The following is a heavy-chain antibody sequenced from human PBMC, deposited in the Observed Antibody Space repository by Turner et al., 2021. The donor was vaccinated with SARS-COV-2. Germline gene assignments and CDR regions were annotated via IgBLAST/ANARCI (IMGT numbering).Heavy chain of an antibody. V-gene: IGHV4-39*01. CDR3: ARRSEGYYGSGSHWFDP. D-gene: IGHD3-10*01. J-gene: IGHJ5*02. Sequence: QLQLQESGPGLVKPSETLSLPCTVSGGSISSSPYYWGWIRQPPGKGLEWIGSIYYSGSTYYNPSLKSRVTISVDTSKNQFSLKLSSVTAADTAVYCARRSEGYYGSGSHWFDPWGQGTLVTVSS. CDR2: IYYSGST. CDR1: GGSISSSPYY.